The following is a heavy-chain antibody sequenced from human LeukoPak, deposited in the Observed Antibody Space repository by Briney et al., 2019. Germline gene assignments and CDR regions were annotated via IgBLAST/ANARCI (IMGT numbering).Heavy chain of an antibody. CDR3: ARAHVGAGLAFDI. Sequence: SETLSLTCAVYGGSLSGYYRSWIRQPPGKGLEWIGEINHSGSTNYNPSLKSRITISVDTSKNQFSLKLSSVTAADTAVYYCARAHVGAGLAFDIWGQGTMVSVSS. CDR2: INHSGST. D-gene: IGHD1-26*01. J-gene: IGHJ3*02. CDR1: GGSLSGYY. V-gene: IGHV4-34*01.